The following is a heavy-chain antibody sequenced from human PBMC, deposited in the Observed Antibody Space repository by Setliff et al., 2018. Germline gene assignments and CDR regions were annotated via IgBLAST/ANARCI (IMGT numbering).Heavy chain of an antibody. CDR1: GGSVRSHY. Sequence: NPSETLSLTCTVSGGSVRSHYWSWIRHSPGKGLEWIGSIYHTGRTNYNPSLKTRVTISVDTSKNQFSLKLSSVTAADTAVYYCARDRVVVLAGRRGLYFDYWGQGTLVTVSS. V-gene: IGHV4-59*02. D-gene: IGHD2-15*01. J-gene: IGHJ4*02. CDR2: IYHTGRT. CDR3: ARDRVVVLAGRRGLYFDY.